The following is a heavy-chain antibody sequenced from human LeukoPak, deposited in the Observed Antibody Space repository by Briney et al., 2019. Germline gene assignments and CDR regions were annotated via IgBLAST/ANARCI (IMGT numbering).Heavy chain of an antibody. CDR3: ARVSGSYFLGDAFDI. CDR1: GFTFSSYA. D-gene: IGHD1-26*01. V-gene: IGHV3-30-3*01. J-gene: IGHJ3*02. Sequence: PGGSLRLSCAASGFTFSSYAMHWVRQAPGKGLEWVAVISYDGSNKYYADSVKGRFTISRDNSKNTLYLQMNSLRAEDTAVHYCARVSGSYFLGDAFDIWGQGTMVTVSS. CDR2: ISYDGSNK.